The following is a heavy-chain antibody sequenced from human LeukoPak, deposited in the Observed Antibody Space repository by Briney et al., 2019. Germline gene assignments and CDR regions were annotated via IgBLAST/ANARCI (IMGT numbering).Heavy chain of an antibody. D-gene: IGHD5-18*01. Sequence: SETLSLTCTVSGGSISSGSYYWGWIRQPPGKGLEWIGSIYYSGSTYYNPSLKSRVTISVDTSKNQFSLKLSSVTAADTAVYYCARHPIYSYGLGWLVFADYWGQGTLVTVSS. CDR1: GGSISSGSYY. CDR3: ARHPIYSYGLGWLVFADY. V-gene: IGHV4-39*01. CDR2: IYYSGST. J-gene: IGHJ4*02.